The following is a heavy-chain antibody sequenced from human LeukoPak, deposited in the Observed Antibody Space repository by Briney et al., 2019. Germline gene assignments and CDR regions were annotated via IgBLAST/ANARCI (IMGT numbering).Heavy chain of an antibody. CDR2: IIPIFGTA. CDR3: AMDYIRGYSGYGTTRGDY. Sequence: ASVKVSCKASGGTFSSYAISWVQQAPGQGLEWMGGIIPIFGTANYAQKFQGRVTITADESTSTAYMELSSLRSEDTAVYYCAMDYIRGYSGYGTTRGDYWGQGTLVTVSS. D-gene: IGHD5-12*01. CDR1: GGTFSSYA. V-gene: IGHV1-69*13. J-gene: IGHJ4*02.